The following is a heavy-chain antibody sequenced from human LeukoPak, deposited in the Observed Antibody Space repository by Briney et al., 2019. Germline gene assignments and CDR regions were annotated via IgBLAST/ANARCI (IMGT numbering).Heavy chain of an antibody. CDR3: AKDIFYGDYGTHYYYGMDV. CDR2: ISWNSGGI. CDR1: GFTVSSHY. V-gene: IGHV3-9*01. D-gene: IGHD4-17*01. Sequence: GGSLRLSCAASGFTVSSHYMNWVRQAPGKGLQWVSGISWNSGGIGYADSVKGRFTISRDNAKNSLYLQMNSLRAEDTALYYCAKDIFYGDYGTHYYYGMDVWGQGTTVTVSS. J-gene: IGHJ6*02.